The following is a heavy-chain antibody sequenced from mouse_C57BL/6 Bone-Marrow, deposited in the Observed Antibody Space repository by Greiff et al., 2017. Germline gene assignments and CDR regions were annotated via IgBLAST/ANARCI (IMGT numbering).Heavy chain of an antibody. D-gene: IGHD1-1*01. V-gene: IGHV14-4*01. J-gene: IGHJ2*01. CDR1: GFNIKDDY. CDR2: IDPGNGDT. CDR3: TSYYYGSSYCDY. Sequence: VQLKESGAELVRPGASVKLSCTASGFNIKDDYMHWVKQRPEQGLEWIGWIDPGNGDTEYASKVQGKATITADTSSNTAYLQLSSLTSEDTAVYYCTSYYYGSSYCDYWGQGTTLTVSS.